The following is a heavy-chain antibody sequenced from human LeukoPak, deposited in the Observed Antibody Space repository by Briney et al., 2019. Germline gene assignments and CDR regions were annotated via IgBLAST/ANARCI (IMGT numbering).Heavy chain of an antibody. V-gene: IGHV3-20*04. CDR2: INWNGGST. CDR1: GFTFDDYG. Sequence: GGSLRLSCAASGFTFDDYGMSWVRQAPGKGLEWVSGINWNGGSTGYADSVKGRFTISRDNAKNSLYLQMNSLRPEDTAVYYCATEVSTSLDPRGQGTLVTVAS. J-gene: IGHJ5*02. CDR3: ATEVSTSLDP. D-gene: IGHD5/OR15-5a*01.